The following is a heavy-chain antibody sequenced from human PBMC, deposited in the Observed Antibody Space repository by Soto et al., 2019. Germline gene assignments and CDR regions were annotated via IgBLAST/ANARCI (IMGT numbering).Heavy chain of an antibody. CDR2: IYYSGST. D-gene: IGHD1-26*01. CDR3: ARGSKRSGADDYYYYYGMDV. J-gene: IGHJ6*02. Sequence: QVQLQESGPGLVKPSQTLSITCTVSGGSISSGGYYWSWIRQHPGKGLEWIGYIYYSGSTYYNPSLKSRVTISVDTSKNQFSLKLSSVTAADTAVYYCARGSKRSGADDYYYYYGMDVWGQGTTVTVSS. V-gene: IGHV4-31*03. CDR1: GGSISSGGYY.